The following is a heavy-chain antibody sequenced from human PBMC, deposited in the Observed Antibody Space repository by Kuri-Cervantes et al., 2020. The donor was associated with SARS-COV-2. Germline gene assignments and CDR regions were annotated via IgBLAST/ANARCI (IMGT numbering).Heavy chain of an antibody. Sequence: ASVKVSCKASGYTFTSYYMHWVRQAPGQGLEWMGIINPSGGSTSYARKFQGRVTMTRDTSTSTVYMELSSLRSEDTAVYYCARDKGEYYDFWSGYSKTACWFDPWGQGTLVTVSS. D-gene: IGHD3-3*01. CDR3: ARDKGEYYDFWSGYSKTACWFDP. J-gene: IGHJ5*02. V-gene: IGHV1-46*01. CDR2: INPSGGST. CDR1: GYTFTSYY.